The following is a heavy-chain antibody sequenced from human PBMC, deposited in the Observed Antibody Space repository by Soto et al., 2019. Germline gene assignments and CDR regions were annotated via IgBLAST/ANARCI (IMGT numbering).Heavy chain of an antibody. CDR3: ARAVLYCSSTSCSSYYFDY. V-gene: IGHV1-2*02. J-gene: IGHJ4*02. Sequence: ASVKVSCKASGYTFTGYYMHWVRQAPGQGLEWMGWINPNSGGTNYAQKFQGRVTMTRDTSISTAYMELSRLRSDDTAVYYCARAVLYCSSTSCSSYYFDYWGQGTLVTSPQ. CDR1: GYTFTGYY. D-gene: IGHD2-2*01. CDR2: INPNSGGT.